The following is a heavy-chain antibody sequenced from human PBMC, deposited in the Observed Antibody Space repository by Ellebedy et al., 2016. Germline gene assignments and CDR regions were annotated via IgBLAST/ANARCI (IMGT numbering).Heavy chain of an antibody. CDR1: GFTFTSYS. CDR3: ARRTIFGVVIDAFDI. D-gene: IGHD3-3*01. CDR2: IYPGDSDT. J-gene: IGHJ3*02. V-gene: IGHV5-51*01. Sequence: GESLKISCAVSGFTFTSYSMKWVRQMPGKGLEWMGIIYPGDSDTRYSPSFQGQVTISADKSISTAYLQWSSLKASDTAMYYCARRTIFGVVIDAFDIWGQGTMVTVSS.